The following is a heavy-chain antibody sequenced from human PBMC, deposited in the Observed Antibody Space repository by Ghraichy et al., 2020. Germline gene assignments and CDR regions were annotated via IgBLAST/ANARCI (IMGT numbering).Heavy chain of an antibody. D-gene: IGHD1-20*01. V-gene: IGHV3-21*01. CDR2: ISSSSSSI. CDR1: GFTFSSYS. J-gene: IGHJ6*02. Sequence: GESLNISCAASGFTFSSYSMNWVRQAPGKGLEWVSSISSSSSSIYYADSLKGRFTISRDNAKNSLYLQMNSLRAKDTALYYCARNLYGITASYYHYGMDVWGQGTTVTVSS. CDR3: ARNLYGITASYYHYGMDV.